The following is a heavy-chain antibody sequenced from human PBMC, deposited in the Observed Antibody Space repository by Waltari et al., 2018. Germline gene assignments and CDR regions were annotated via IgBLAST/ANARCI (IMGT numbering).Heavy chain of an antibody. CDR2: IEGDGSET. CDR3: ARGLQL. V-gene: IGHV3-7*01. CDR1: GFNFSRPW. J-gene: IGHJ2*01. Sequence: EEQLVESGGALVQPGGSVRLSWSASGFNFSRPWMNWDRQAPGMGLQWVANIEGDGSETNYVDSVKGRFTISRDNAKNSLYLQMNSLRTDDPALYYCARGLQLWGRGTLVTVSS. D-gene: IGHD2-15*01.